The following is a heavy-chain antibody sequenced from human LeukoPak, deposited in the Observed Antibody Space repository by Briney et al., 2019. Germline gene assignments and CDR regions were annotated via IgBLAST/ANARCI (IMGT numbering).Heavy chain of an antibody. V-gene: IGHV4-59*08. Sequence: SETLSLTCTVSGGSISSYYWSWIRKPPGKGLEWIGYIYYSGSTNYNPSLKSRVTISVDTSKNQFSLKLSSVTAADTAVYYCARLERGYSGYDSGWFDPWGQGTLVTVSS. CDR3: ARLERGYSGYDSGWFDP. CDR1: GGSISSYY. J-gene: IGHJ5*02. CDR2: IYYSGST. D-gene: IGHD5-12*01.